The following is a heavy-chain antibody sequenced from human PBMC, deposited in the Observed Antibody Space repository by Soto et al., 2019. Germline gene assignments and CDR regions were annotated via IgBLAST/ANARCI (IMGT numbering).Heavy chain of an antibody. CDR3: TRDASRDSSARGWFDP. J-gene: IGHJ5*02. CDR1: GFTFSSFT. CDR2: ISSNSAYI. D-gene: IGHD6-25*01. Sequence: PGGSLRLSCAASGFTFSSFTMNWVRQAPGKWLEWVSTISSNSAYIYYTDALRGRFTISRDNAKNSLHLQMNSLRAADTAVYYCTRDASRDSSARGWFDPWGPGXLVTVYS. V-gene: IGHV3-21*01.